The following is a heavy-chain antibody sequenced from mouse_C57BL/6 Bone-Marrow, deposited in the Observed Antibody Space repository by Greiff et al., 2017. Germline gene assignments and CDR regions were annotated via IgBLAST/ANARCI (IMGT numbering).Heavy chain of an antibody. Sequence: EVQLQQSGPELVKPGASVKISCKASGYTFTDYYMNWVKQSHGKSLEWIGDINPNNGGTSYNQKFKGKATLTVDKSSSTAYMELRSLTSEDSAVYYCARNGTGSSFAYWGQGTLVTVSA. D-gene: IGHD1-1*01. CDR2: INPNNGGT. CDR3: ARNGTGSSFAY. CDR1: GYTFTDYY. V-gene: IGHV1-26*01. J-gene: IGHJ3*01.